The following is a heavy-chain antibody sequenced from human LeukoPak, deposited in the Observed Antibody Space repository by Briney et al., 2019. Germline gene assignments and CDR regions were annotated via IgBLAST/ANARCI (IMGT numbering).Heavy chain of an antibody. D-gene: IGHD6-19*01. CDR3: ARGSEWLVLNAFDI. V-gene: IGHV1-8*01. CDR2: MNPNSGNT. J-gene: IGHJ3*02. CDR1: GYTLTSYD. Sequence: GASVKVSCKASGYTLTSYDINWVRQATGQGLEWMGWMNPNSGNTGYAQKFQGRVTMTRNTSISTAYMELSSLRSEDTAVYYCARGSEWLVLNAFDIWGQGTMVTVSS.